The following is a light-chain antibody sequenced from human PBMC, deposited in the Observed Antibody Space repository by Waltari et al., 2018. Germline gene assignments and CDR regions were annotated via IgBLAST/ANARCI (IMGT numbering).Light chain of an antibody. Sequence: QSALTQPASVSGSPGQSITISCTGTSSDVGSYNFVSWYQQHPDKAPKLIIYKVRERPSGVSNRFSGSKSDNTASLTISGLQAEDEAHYYCCSYTDGNTLVFGGGTKLTVL. V-gene: IGLV2-23*02. CDR1: SSDVGSYNF. CDR3: CSYTDGNTLV. J-gene: IGLJ2*01. CDR2: KVR.